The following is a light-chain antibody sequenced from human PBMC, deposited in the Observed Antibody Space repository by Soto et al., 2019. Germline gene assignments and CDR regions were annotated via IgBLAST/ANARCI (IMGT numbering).Light chain of an antibody. CDR1: HSVLDGPSNKNS. Sequence: SPLSCWSSHSVLDGPSNKNSLAWYQQRPGQPPKLLIYWASTRESGVPDRFSGSGSRTDFTLPISSLQAEDGAVYYCQYRGTFGPGTKLNV. J-gene: IGKJ3*01. V-gene: IGKV4-1*01. CDR2: WAS. CDR3: QYRGT.